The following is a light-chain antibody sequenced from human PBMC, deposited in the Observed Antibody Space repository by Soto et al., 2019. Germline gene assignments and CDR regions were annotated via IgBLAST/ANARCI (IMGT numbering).Light chain of an antibody. Sequence: DIQMTQYPSSLSAAIGDRVTITCRASQSISRWLAWYQQKPGKAPKLLIYDASTLESGVPSRLSGRGSGTEFTLTISSLQPDDFATYYCQQYNSYWTFGQGTKVDIK. V-gene: IGKV1-5*01. CDR3: QQYNSYWT. J-gene: IGKJ1*01. CDR1: QSISRW. CDR2: DAS.